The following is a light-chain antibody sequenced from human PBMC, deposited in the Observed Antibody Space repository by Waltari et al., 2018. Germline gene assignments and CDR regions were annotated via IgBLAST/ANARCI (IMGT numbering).Light chain of an antibody. V-gene: IGKV1-12*01. CDR1: QDIRNW. Sequence: DIQMTQSPSSVSASVGARVTITCRASQDIRNWLAWYQQKPGKAPNLLIYATSSLQTGVPSRFSGSGSGTEFTLTISSLQPEDFATYYCQQANSFPITFGPGTKVDIK. CDR3: QQANSFPIT. J-gene: IGKJ3*01. CDR2: ATS.